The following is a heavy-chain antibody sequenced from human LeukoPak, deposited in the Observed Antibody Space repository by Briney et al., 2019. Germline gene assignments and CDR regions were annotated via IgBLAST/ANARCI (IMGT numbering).Heavy chain of an antibody. V-gene: IGHV4-39*01. Sequence: SETLSLTCAVSGASISTTSFSWGWIRQPPGKGLEWIGSSYSRETTYYNPSLKSRLTISVDTSKNQFSLRMNSVTAADTAVYYCARHDFWSGSCGENHFDYWGQGTLVTV. CDR2: SYSRETT. J-gene: IGHJ4*02. CDR3: ARHDFWSGSCGENHFDY. CDR1: GASISTTSFS. D-gene: IGHD3-3*01.